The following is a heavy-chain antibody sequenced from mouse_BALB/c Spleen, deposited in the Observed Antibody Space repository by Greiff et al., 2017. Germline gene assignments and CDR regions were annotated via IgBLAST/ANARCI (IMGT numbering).Heavy chain of an antibody. CDR2: IWGDGST. CDR3: ARTKAYYRYAGFDY. J-gene: IGHJ2*01. CDR1: GFSLTGYG. Sequence: VQLQESGPGLVAPSQSLSITCTVSGFSLTGYGVNWVRQPPGKGLEWLGMIWGDGSTDYNSALKSRLSISKDNSKSQVFLKMNSLQANDTAIYYCARTKAYYRYAGFDYWGQGTTLTVSS. D-gene: IGHD2-14*01. V-gene: IGHV2-6-7*01.